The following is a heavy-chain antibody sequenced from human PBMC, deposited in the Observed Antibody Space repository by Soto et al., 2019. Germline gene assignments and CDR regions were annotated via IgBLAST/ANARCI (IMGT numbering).Heavy chain of an antibody. Sequence: EVQLLQSGGHLVRPGGSLRLSCVASGFTFSDYVMTWVRQAPEKGLEWVSTISVGGGSAYYADSVKGRFAISRDNSKNTLYLQLNSIRAEDTAVYYCVKDRAQQLILGLGPDPWGQGTLVTVSS. CDR1: GFTFSDYV. V-gene: IGHV3-23*01. CDR2: ISVGGGSA. D-gene: IGHD6-13*01. CDR3: VKDRAQQLILGLGPDP. J-gene: IGHJ5*02.